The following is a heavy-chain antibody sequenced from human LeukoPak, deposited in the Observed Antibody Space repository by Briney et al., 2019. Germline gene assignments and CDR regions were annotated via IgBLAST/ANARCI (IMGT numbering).Heavy chain of an antibody. CDR2: INHSGST. V-gene: IGHV4-34*01. D-gene: IGHD3-22*01. CDR3: ARHAANYDSSGYYTLSDAFDI. CDR1: GGSFSGYY. Sequence: SETLSLTCAVYGGSFSGYYWSWIRQPPGKGLEWIGEINHSGSTNYNPSLKSRVTISVDTSKNQFSLKLSSVTAADTAVYYCARHAANYDSSGYYTLSDAFDIWGQGTMVTVSS. J-gene: IGHJ3*02.